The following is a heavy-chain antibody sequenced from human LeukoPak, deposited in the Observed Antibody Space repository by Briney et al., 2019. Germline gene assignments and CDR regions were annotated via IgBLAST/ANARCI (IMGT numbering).Heavy chain of an antibody. Sequence: PGRFLRLSCASAGFTISGYWKSWGSQAPGKGREWGAKIKQDGREKYYVDSVKGRFTISRDNAKNSLYLQMNSLRAEDTAVYYCARARAASRFDYWGQGTLVTVSS. CDR1: GFTISGYW. CDR3: ARARAASRFDY. CDR2: IKQDGREK. J-gene: IGHJ4*02. D-gene: IGHD6-13*01. V-gene: IGHV3-7*05.